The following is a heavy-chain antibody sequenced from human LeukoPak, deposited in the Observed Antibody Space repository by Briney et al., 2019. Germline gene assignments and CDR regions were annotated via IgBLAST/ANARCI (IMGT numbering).Heavy chain of an antibody. V-gene: IGHV3-23*01. J-gene: IGHJ4*02. Sequence: GGSLRLSCAASGFIFSNYAMTWVRQAPETGLKWVSSISDSGGGTHYADSVKGRFTISRDNSKSTLYLQMNSLRAEDTAVYYCAKDSGPGSYYPTGYEYWGQGILVTVSS. CDR2: ISDSGGGT. CDR1: GFIFSNYA. D-gene: IGHD3-10*01. CDR3: AKDSGPGSYYPTGYEY.